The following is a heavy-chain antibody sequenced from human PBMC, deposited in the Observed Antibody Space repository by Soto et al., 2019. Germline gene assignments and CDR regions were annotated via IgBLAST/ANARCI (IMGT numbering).Heavy chain of an antibody. CDR3: ASLYYYDSSGYYSGAFAI. CDR2: IYNSGST. Sequence: SETLSLTRSIAGGSISSGGYYWSWIRQHPGKGLEWIGNIYNSGSTYHNPSLKTRVIISEDTSKNQFSLKLSSVTAADTAVYYCASLYYYDSSGYYSGAFAIWGQGTMVTVSS. V-gene: IGHV4-31*03. D-gene: IGHD3-22*01. CDR1: GGSISSGGYY. J-gene: IGHJ3*02.